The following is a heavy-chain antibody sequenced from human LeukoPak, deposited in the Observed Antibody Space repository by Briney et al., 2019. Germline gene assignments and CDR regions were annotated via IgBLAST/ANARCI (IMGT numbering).Heavy chain of an antibody. CDR1: GYTFTNYY. Sequence: ASVKVSCKASGYTFTNYYMHWVRQAPGQGLEWMGIINPGGGNTGYAQKFQGRVTMTRDTSTNTVYMELSGLRSEDTAVYYCAREGGSCSSTSCSLQYFDYWGQGTLVTASS. V-gene: IGHV1-46*03. CDR2: INPGGGNT. D-gene: IGHD2-2*01. CDR3: AREGGSCSSTSCSLQYFDY. J-gene: IGHJ4*02.